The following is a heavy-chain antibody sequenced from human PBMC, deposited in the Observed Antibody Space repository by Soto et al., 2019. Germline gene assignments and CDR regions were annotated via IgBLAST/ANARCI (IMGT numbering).Heavy chain of an antibody. Sequence: GGSLRLSCAASGFTFSSYGMHWVRQAPGKGLEWVAVISYDGSNKYYADSVKGRFTISRDNSKNTLYLQMNSLRAEDTAVYYCAKDASEGNYYGSGSSFDYWGQGTLVTVSS. CDR3: AKDASEGNYYGSGSSFDY. D-gene: IGHD3-10*01. CDR1: GFTFSSYG. J-gene: IGHJ4*02. CDR2: ISYDGSNK. V-gene: IGHV3-30*18.